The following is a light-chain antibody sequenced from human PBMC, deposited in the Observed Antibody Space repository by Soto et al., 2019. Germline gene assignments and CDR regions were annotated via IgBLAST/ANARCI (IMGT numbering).Light chain of an antibody. V-gene: IGKV3-20*01. CDR2: SAS. Sequence: EVVLTQSPGSLSLSPGERATISCRASQSVRSRYLAWYQQKPGQTPRLLIYSASTRATGIPDRFSGSGSGTDFTLTITRLAPEDSAVYYCQQYGSSPRTLGQGTKLEIK. CDR3: QQYGSSPRT. CDR1: QSVRSRY. J-gene: IGKJ2*01.